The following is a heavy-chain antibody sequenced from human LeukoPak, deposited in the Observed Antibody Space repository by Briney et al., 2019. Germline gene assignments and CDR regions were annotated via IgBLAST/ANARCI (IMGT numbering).Heavy chain of an antibody. Sequence: ASVKVSCKASGYTFTGYYMHWVRQAPGQGLEWMGWINPNSGGTNYAQKFQGRVTMTRDTSISTAYMELSRLRSDDTAVYYCARKRVGATPGWDYYYYYYMDVWGKGTTVTVSS. CDR3: ARKRVGATPGWDYYYYYYMDV. J-gene: IGHJ6*03. V-gene: IGHV1-2*02. CDR1: GYTFTGYY. D-gene: IGHD1-26*01. CDR2: INPNSGGT.